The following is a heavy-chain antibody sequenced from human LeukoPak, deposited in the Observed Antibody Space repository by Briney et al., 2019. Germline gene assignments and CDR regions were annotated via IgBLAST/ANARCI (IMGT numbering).Heavy chain of an antibody. J-gene: IGHJ4*02. Sequence: GGSLRLSCAASGFTFSSYSMNWVRQAPGKGLEWVANIKQDGSEKYYVDSVKGRFTISRDNAKNSLYLQMNSLRAEDTAVYYCAREVTPFYWGQGTLVTVSS. V-gene: IGHV3-7*01. CDR2: IKQDGSEK. CDR3: AREVTPFY. D-gene: IGHD4-23*01. CDR1: GFTFSSYS.